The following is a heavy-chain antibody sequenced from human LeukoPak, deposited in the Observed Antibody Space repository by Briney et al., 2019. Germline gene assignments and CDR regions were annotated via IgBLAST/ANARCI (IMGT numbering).Heavy chain of an antibody. V-gene: IGHV4-39*01. Sequence: SETLSLTCTVSGGSISSSSYYWGWIRQPPGKGLEWIGSIYYSGSTYYNPSLESRVTISVDTSKNQFSLKLSSVTAADTAVYYCARHEIPGVDYWGQGTLVTVSS. D-gene: IGHD7-27*01. CDR3: ARHEIPGVDY. J-gene: IGHJ4*02. CDR2: IYYSGST. CDR1: GGSISSSSYY.